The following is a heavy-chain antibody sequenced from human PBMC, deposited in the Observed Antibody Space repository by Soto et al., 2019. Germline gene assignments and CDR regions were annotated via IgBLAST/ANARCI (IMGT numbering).Heavy chain of an antibody. CDR3: VRHVGFDFEH. D-gene: IGHD3-3*01. J-gene: IGHJ1*01. CDR2: TYYRSKWYN. CDR1: WDSVFSNTAA. Sequence: SQTLSLTCAISWDSVFSNTAAWNWIRQSPSRGLEWLGRTYYRSKWYNDYGVTVKTRIAINPDTSKNQFSLHLNSVTPDDTALYYCVRHVGFDFEHWGQGNQITVSS. V-gene: IGHV6-1*01.